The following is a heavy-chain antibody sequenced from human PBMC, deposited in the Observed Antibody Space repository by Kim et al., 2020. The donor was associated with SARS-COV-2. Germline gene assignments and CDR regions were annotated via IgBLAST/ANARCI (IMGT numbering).Heavy chain of an antibody. J-gene: IGHJ5*02. Sequence: HYTPSLKSRIIISVDTSKNQFSLKLTSVTAADTAVYYCAGDYGDPDYLDPWGQGSLVTVSP. D-gene: IGHD4-17*01. V-gene: IGHV4-30-4*05. CDR3: AGDYGDPDYLDP.